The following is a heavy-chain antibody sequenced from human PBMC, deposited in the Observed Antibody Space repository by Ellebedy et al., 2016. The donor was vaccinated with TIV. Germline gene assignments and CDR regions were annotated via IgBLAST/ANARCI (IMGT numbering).Heavy chain of an antibody. J-gene: IGHJ2*01. V-gene: IGHV4-59*08. Sequence: MPSETLSLTCTVSGGSISSYYWSWIRQPPGKGLEWIGYIYYSGSTNYNPSLKSRVTISVDTSKNQFSLKLSSVTAADTAVYYCARRSLGLYWYFDLWGRGTLVTVSS. CDR3: ARRSLGLYWYFDL. CDR2: IYYSGST. CDR1: GGSISSYY.